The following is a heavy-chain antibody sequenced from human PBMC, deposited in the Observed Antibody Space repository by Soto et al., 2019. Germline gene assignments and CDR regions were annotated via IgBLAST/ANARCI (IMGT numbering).Heavy chain of an antibody. D-gene: IGHD2-15*01. J-gene: IGHJ5*01. CDR1: NYTFTNYG. V-gene: IGHV1-18*04. CDR2: VSPSYGKT. Sequence: QVHLVQSGAEVKKPGASVKVSCKASNYTFTNYGVGWVRQAPGQGLEWMGWVSPSYGKTYYAHKLQGRVTMTADTSTGTLYMELRSLRSDDTAVYFCAREGVPLATLPDNSFYSWGQGTLVTVSS. CDR3: AREGVPLATLPDNSFYS.